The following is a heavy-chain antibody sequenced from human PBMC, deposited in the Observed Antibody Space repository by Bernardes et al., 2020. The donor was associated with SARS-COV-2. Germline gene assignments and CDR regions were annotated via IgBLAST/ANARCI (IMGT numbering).Heavy chain of an antibody. J-gene: IGHJ6*02. CDR1: GYTLTSYD. Sequence: ASVKVSCKASGYTLTSYDINWVRQATGQGLEWMGWMNPNSGNTGYAQKFQGRVTMTRNTSISTAYMELSSLRSEDTAVYYCARGPFGYSSSWYYRPIATGGMDVWGQGTTVTVSS. D-gene: IGHD6-13*01. CDR3: ARGPFGYSSSWYYRPIATGGMDV. CDR2: MNPNSGNT. V-gene: IGHV1-8*01.